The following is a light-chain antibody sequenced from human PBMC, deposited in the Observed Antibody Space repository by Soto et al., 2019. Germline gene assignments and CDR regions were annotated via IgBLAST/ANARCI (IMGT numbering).Light chain of an antibody. CDR3: CSYAGTYTWI. J-gene: IGLJ2*01. Sequence: QSVLTQPRSVSGSPGQSVTISCTGASNNVGGYNYVSWYQHHPGKVPQLIIYDVTKRPSVVPDRFSGSKSGNTASLTISGLQVEDEADYYCCSYAGTYTWIFGGGTKVTVL. V-gene: IGLV2-11*01. CDR1: SNNVGGYNY. CDR2: DVT.